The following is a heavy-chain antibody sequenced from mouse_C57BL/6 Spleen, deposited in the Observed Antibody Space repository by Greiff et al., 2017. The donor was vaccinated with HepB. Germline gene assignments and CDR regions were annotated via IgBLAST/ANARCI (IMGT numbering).Heavy chain of an antibody. CDR2: IDPSDSYT. D-gene: IGHD2-10*01. J-gene: IGHJ4*01. Sequence: QVQLQQPGAELVKPGASVKLSCKASGYTFTSYWMQWVKQRPGQGLEWIGEIDPSDSYTNYNQKFKGKATLTVDTSSSTAYMQLSSLTSEDSAVYYCARGRTSYGNHYAMDYWGQGTSVTVSS. CDR1: GYTFTSYW. V-gene: IGHV1-50*01. CDR3: ARGRTSYGNHYAMDY.